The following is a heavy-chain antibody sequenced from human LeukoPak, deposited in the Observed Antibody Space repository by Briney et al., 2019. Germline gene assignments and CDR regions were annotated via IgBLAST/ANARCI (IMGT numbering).Heavy chain of an antibody. CDR2: IYYSGST. CDR1: GGSISSYY. Sequence: SETLSLTCTVSGGSISSYYWSWIRQPPGKGLEWIGYIYYSGSTNYNPSLKSRVTISVDTSKNQFSLKLSSVTAADTAVYYCARKTSGVFVVGGIYGMDVWGQGTTVTVSS. D-gene: IGHD3-10*01. V-gene: IGHV4-59*08. J-gene: IGHJ6*02. CDR3: ARKTSGVFVVGGIYGMDV.